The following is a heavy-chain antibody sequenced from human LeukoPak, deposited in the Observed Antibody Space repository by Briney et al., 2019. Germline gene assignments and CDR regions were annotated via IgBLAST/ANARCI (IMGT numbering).Heavy chain of an antibody. CDR2: INPNSGGT. Sequence: ASVTVSCTASGYTFTFYYMHWVRQAPGQGLEWMGWINPNSGGTNYAQKFQGRVTMTRDTSISTAYMELSRLRSDDTAVYYCARGKSRGYSYPAPYNWFDPWGQGTLVTVSS. CDR1: GYTFTFYY. CDR3: ARGKSRGYSYPAPYNWFDP. D-gene: IGHD5-18*01. J-gene: IGHJ5*02. V-gene: IGHV1-2*02.